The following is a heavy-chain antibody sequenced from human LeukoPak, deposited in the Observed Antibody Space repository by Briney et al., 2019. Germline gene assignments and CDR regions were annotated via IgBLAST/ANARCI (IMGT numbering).Heavy chain of an antibody. Sequence: SVKVSFKASGGTFSSYAISWVRPAPGQGLEWMGGIIPIFGTANYAQKFQGRVTITADESTSTAYMELSSLRSEDTAVYYCARCHSGWYYFQHWGQGTLVTVSS. V-gene: IGHV1-69*13. D-gene: IGHD6-19*01. CDR3: ARCHSGWYYFQH. CDR1: GGTFSSYA. CDR2: IIPIFGTA. J-gene: IGHJ1*01.